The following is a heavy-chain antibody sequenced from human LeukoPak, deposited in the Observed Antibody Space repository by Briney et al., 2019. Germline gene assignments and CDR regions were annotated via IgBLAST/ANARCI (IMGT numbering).Heavy chain of an antibody. D-gene: IGHD1-26*01. Sequence: GGSLRLSCAASGFIFTNYFMSWVRQAPGKGLEYVSAISSNGGSTYYADSVKGRFTISRDNSKNTLYLQMSSLRAEDTAVYYCVPPWGSSGSYYRYWGQGTLVTVSS. CDR3: VPPWGSSGSYYRY. CDR2: ISSNGGST. J-gene: IGHJ4*02. CDR1: GFIFTNYF. V-gene: IGHV3-64D*06.